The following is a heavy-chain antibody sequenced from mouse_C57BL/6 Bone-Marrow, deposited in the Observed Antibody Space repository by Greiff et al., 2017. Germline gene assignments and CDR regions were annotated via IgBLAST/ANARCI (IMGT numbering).Heavy chain of an antibody. CDR2: ISNLAYSI. Sequence: EVQGVESGGGLVQPGGSLKLSCAASGFTFSDYGMAWVRQAPRKGPEWVAFISNLAYSIYYADTVTGRFTISRENAKNTLYLEMSSLRSEDTAMYYCERHGCYYGSLYAMDYWGQGTSVTVSS. J-gene: IGHJ4*01. CDR3: ERHGCYYGSLYAMDY. V-gene: IGHV5-15*01. D-gene: IGHD1-1*01. CDR1: GFTFSDYG.